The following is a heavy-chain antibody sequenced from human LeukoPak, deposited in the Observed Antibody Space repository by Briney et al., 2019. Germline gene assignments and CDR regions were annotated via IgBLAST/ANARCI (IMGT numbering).Heavy chain of an antibody. CDR1: GFSFSSYW. CDR3: ARGTSSSPNWFDP. D-gene: IGHD6-13*01. J-gene: IGHJ5*02. Sequence: GGSLRLSCAASGFSFSSYWMTWVRQAPGKGLEWVANIKVDGSEKFYVDSVKGRFTISRDNANNSLYLQMNSLRAEDTAVYYCARGTSSSPNWFDPWGQGTLVTVSS. V-gene: IGHV3-7*04. CDR2: IKVDGSEK.